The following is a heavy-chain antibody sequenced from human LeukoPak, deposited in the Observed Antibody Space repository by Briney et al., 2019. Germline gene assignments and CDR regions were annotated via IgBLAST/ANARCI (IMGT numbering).Heavy chain of an antibody. Sequence: PGGSLRLSCAASGFTFSDYYMSWIRQAPGKGLEWVSYISSSSSYTNYADSVKGRFTISRDNAKNSLYLQMNSLRAEDTAVYYCARDLGAYDSSGNYCGQGALFADSS. CDR2: ISSSSSYT. V-gene: IGHV3-11*06. CDR1: GFTFSDYY. CDR3: ARDLGAYDSSGNY. D-gene: IGHD3-22*01. J-gene: IGHJ4*02.